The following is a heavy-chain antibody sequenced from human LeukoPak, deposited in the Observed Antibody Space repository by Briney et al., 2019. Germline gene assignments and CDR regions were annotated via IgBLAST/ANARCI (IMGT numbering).Heavy chain of an antibody. J-gene: IGHJ4*02. CDR3: ARGALENIAQYYFDY. CDR2: IIPIFGTA. Sequence: ASVKVSCKASGGTFSSYAISWVRQAPGQGLEWMGGIIPIFGTANYAQKFQGRVTITADESTSTAYMELSSLRSEDTAVYYCARGALENIAQYYFDYWGQGTLVTVSS. CDR1: GGTFSSYA. V-gene: IGHV1-69*13. D-gene: IGHD2/OR15-2a*01.